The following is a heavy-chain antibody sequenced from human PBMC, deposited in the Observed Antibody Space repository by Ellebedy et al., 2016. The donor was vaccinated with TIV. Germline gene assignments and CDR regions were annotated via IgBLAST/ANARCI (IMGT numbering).Heavy chain of an antibody. V-gene: IGHV4-34*01. Sequence: MPSETLSLTCAVYGGSFSGYYWSWIRQPPGKGLEWIGEINHSGSTNYNPSLKSRVTISVDTSKNQFSLKLSSVTAADTAVYYCARGRYYYDSSGYYYDSYYYYYGMDVWGQGTTVTVSS. CDR3: ARGRYYYDSSGYYYDSYYYYYGMDV. CDR2: INHSGST. D-gene: IGHD3-22*01. J-gene: IGHJ6*02. CDR1: GGSFSGYY.